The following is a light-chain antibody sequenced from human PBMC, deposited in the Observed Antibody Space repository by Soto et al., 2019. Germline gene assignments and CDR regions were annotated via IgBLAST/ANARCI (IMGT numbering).Light chain of an antibody. Sequence: DIQMTQSPSTLSASVGDRVTITCRASQSIDSWLAWPQHKPGKAPRLLIFKASTVETGVPARFSGSGSETEFTLTISSLQPDDSGTYYCQPYNSYSRTLGQGTKVDIK. J-gene: IGKJ1*01. CDR2: KAS. CDR3: QPYNSYSRT. V-gene: IGKV1-5*03. CDR1: QSIDSW.